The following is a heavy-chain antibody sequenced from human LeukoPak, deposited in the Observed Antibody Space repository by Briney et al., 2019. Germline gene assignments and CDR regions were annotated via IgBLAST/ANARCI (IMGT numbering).Heavy chain of an antibody. Sequence: KTGGSLRLSCAASGFTFSRYSMNWVRQAPGKGLEWVSSISISSSYIYYADSVKGRFTMSRDNAKNSLYLQVNSLRPEDTAVYYRAKDARRTFGLSSGLYRGSYYFDYWGQGTLVTVSS. CDR1: GFTFSRYS. CDR3: AKDARRTFGLSSGLYRGSYYFDY. CDR2: ISISSSYI. V-gene: IGHV3-21*01. J-gene: IGHJ4*02. D-gene: IGHD6-19*01.